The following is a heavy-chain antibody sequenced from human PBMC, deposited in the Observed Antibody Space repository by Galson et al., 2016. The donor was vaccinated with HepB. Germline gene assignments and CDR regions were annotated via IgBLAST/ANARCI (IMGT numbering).Heavy chain of an antibody. J-gene: IGHJ6*04. CDR3: TRAATVDQDFYYYAMDV. CDR1: GFTFSNYA. Sequence: LRLSCAASGFTFSNYAMHWVRQAPGKGLEWVAVVSFDGRKKYYADSMKGRFTISRDNAKNTLYLQMNSLRAEDTAVYYCTRAATVDQDFYYYAMDVWGTGTTVTVSS. V-gene: IGHV3-30*04. CDR2: VSFDGRKK. D-gene: IGHD4-23*01.